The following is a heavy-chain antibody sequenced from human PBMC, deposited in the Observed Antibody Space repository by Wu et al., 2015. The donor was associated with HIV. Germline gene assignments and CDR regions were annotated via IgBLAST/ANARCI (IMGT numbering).Heavy chain of an antibody. CDR1: GGTFSSYA. CDR2: IIPIFGTA. CDR3: ARASVRSQGSGSYYAPFDY. D-gene: IGHD3-10*01. J-gene: IGHJ4*02. Sequence: QVQLVQSGAEVKKPGSSVKVSCKASGGTFSSYAISWVRQAPGQGLEWMGGIIPIFGTANYAQKFQGRVTITTDESTSTAYMELSSLRSEDTAVYYCARASVRSQGSGSYYAPFDYWGQGTLVTVSS. V-gene: IGHV1-69*05.